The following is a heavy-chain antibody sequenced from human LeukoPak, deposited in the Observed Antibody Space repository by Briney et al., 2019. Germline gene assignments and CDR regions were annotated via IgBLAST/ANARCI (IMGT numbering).Heavy chain of an antibody. J-gene: IGHJ4*02. Sequence: GGSLRLSCAASGFTFSSYTMSWVRQAPGKGLEWVSTITTRDGNTYYADSVKGRFTVSRDNSKNTLFLQMNSLRAEDTAVYYCAKDGGLWVSAHWGDSWGRGTLVTVSS. CDR1: GFTFSSYT. D-gene: IGHD7-27*01. CDR3: AKDGGLWVSAHWGDS. V-gene: IGHV3-23*01. CDR2: ITTRDGNT.